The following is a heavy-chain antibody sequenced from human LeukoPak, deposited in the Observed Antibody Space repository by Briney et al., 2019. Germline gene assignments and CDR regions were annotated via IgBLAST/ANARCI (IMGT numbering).Heavy chain of an antibody. CDR1: GYTFTGYY. D-gene: IGHD3-3*01. V-gene: IGHV1-2*02. Sequence: ASVKVSCKASGYTFTGYYMHWVRQAPGQGLERMGWINPNSGGTNYAQKFQGRVTMTRDTSISTAYMELSRLRSDDTAVYYCARTYYDFWSGPQHYYYMDVWGKGTTVTVSS. CDR3: ARTYYDFWSGPQHYYYMDV. J-gene: IGHJ6*03. CDR2: INPNSGGT.